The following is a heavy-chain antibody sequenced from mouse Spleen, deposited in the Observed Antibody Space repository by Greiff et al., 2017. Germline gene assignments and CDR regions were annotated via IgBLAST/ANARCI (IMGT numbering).Heavy chain of an antibody. CDR1: GYTFTNYW. CDR3: ALITTVVATDSFDY. J-gene: IGHJ2*01. Sequence: VQLQQSGAELVRPGTSVKISCKASGYTFTNYWLGWVKQRPGHGLEWIGDIYPGGGYTNYNEKFKGKATLTADTSSSTAYMQLSSLTSEDSAVYFCALITTVVATDSFDYWGQGTTLTVSS. V-gene: IGHV1-63*02. D-gene: IGHD1-1*01. CDR2: IYPGGGYT.